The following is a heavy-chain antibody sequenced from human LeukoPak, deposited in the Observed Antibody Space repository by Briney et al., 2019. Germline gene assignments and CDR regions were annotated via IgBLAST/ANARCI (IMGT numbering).Heavy chain of an antibody. CDR3: ARGLVATTPFDY. Sequence: PGGSLRLSCAASGFTFSSYEMNWVRQAPGKGLEWVSYISSSGSTIYYADSVKGRFTISRDNAKNTLYLQMNSLRAEDTAVYYCARGLVATTPFDYRGQGTLVTVSS. CDR1: GFTFSSYE. V-gene: IGHV3-48*03. D-gene: IGHD5-12*01. J-gene: IGHJ4*02. CDR2: ISSSGSTI.